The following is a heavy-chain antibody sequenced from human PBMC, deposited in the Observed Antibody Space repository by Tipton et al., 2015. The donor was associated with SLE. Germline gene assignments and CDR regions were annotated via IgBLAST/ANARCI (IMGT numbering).Heavy chain of an antibody. CDR1: GGTFRTGSYY. D-gene: IGHD1-7*01. V-gene: IGHV4-39*07. J-gene: IGHJ6*03. CDR2: MFYTGAS. Sequence: TLSLTCTVSGGTFRTGSYYWGWIRQSPGKGLEWIGDMFYTGASRYNPSLESRLTMSLDTSENQFSLRLTFVTAADTAMYYCTRGSRTWNSGYMDVWGRGTTVSVSS. CDR3: TRGSRTWNSGYMDV.